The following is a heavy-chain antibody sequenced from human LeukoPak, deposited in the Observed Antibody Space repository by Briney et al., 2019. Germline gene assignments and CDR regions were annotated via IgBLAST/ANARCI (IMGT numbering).Heavy chain of an antibody. Sequence: GGSLRLSRAASGFTFSSYDMHWVRQATGKGLEWVSAIGTAGDTYCPGSVKGRFTISRENAKNSLYLQMNSLRAGDTAVYYCARGGAGQQLVPIDYWGQGTLVTVSS. CDR3: ARGGAGQQLVPIDY. V-gene: IGHV3-13*01. D-gene: IGHD6-13*01. CDR1: GFTFSSYD. CDR2: IGTAGDT. J-gene: IGHJ4*02.